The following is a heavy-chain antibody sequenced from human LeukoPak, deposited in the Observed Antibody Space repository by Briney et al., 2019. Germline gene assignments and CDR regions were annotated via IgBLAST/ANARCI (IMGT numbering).Heavy chain of an antibody. CDR1: GFTFSSYS. V-gene: IGHV3-21*01. J-gene: IGHJ4*02. D-gene: IGHD3-16*01. CDR2: ISSSSSYI. Sequence: KTGGSLRLSCAASGFTFSSYSMNWVRQAPGKGLEWVSSISSSSSYIYYADSVKGRFTISRDNAKNSLYLQMNSLRAEDTAVYYCARERYAGYYFDYWGQGTLVTVSS. CDR3: ARERYAGYYFDY.